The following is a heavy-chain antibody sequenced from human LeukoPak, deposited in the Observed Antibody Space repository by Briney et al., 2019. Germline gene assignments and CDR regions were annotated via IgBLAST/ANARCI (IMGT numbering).Heavy chain of an antibody. V-gene: IGHV4-59*01. CDR2: IYYNGIT. CDR1: GGSFSGYY. D-gene: IGHD3-22*01. J-gene: IGHJ3*02. CDR3: ARGYYYDNSGYPDALDI. Sequence: SETLSLTCAVYGGSFSGYYWSWIRQPPGKGLEWIGYIYYNGITSYKPSLKGRVTISVDTSKKQFALKLSSVTDADTAVYYCARGYYYDNSGYPDALDIWGQGTMVTVSS.